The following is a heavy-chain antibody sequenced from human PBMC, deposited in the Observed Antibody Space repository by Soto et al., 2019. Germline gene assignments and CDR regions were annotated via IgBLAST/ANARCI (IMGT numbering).Heavy chain of an antibody. D-gene: IGHD4-17*01. Sequence: GGSLRLSCAASGFTFSTYAMIWVRQAPGKGLEWVSVITGSGGSTYYADSVKGRFTISRDASKNTLFLQMNSLRAEDTAVYYCAKDRYGDYGGIDYWGQGTMVTVSS. J-gene: IGHJ4*02. CDR1: GFTFSTYA. CDR2: ITGSGGST. V-gene: IGHV3-23*01. CDR3: AKDRYGDYGGIDY.